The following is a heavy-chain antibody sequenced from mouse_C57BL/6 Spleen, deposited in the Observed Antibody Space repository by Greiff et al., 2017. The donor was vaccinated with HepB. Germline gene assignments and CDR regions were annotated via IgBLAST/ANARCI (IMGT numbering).Heavy chain of an antibody. D-gene: IGHD2-4*01. J-gene: IGHJ1*03. CDR1: GFSLTSYG. Sequence: VHLVESGPGLVQPSQSLSITCTVSGFSLTSYGVHWVRQSPGKGLEWLGVIWRGGSTDYNAAFMSRLSITKDNSKSQVFFKMNSLQADDTAIYYCAKNDYDWYFDVWGTGTTVTVSS. CDR3: AKNDYDWYFDV. CDR2: IWRGGST. V-gene: IGHV2-5*01.